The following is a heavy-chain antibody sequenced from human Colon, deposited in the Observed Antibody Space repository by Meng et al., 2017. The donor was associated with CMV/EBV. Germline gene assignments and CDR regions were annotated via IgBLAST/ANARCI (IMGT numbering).Heavy chain of an antibody. CDR3: ARDQIANNYYYYGMDV. CDR1: GYTFANYA. CDR2: IIPIFDKT. V-gene: IGHV1-69*13. Sequence: SVKVSCKASGYTFANYAISWVRQAPGQGLEWMGGIIPIFDKTTYAPEFQGRVTITADESTSTAYMDLSSLRSEDTAIYYCARDQIANNYYYYGMDVWGQGTTVTVSS. D-gene: IGHD2-21*01. J-gene: IGHJ6*02.